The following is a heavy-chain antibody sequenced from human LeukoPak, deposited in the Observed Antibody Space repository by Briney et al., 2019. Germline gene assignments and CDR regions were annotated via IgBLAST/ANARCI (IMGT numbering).Heavy chain of an antibody. V-gene: IGHV3-30*18. J-gene: IGHJ6*02. D-gene: IGHD6-13*01. Sequence: GGSLRLSCAASGFTFSSYGMHWVRQAPGKGLEWVAVISYDGSNKYYADSVKGRFTISRDNSKNTLYLQMNSLRAEDTAVYYCAKGLYSSSWYVGYYYYYGTDVWGQGTTVTVSS. CDR2: ISYDGSNK. CDR1: GFTFSSYG. CDR3: AKGLYSSSWYVGYYYYYGTDV.